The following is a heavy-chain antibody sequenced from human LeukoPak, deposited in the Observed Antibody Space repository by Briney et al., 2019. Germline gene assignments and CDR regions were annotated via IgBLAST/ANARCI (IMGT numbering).Heavy chain of an antibody. CDR3: AMDTAMVTSVY. Sequence: GGSLRLSCAASGFTFSSYAMHWVRQAPGKGLEWVAVISYDGGNKYYADSVKGRFTISRDNSKNTLYLQMNSLRAEDTAVYYCAMDTAMVTSVYWGQGTLVTVSS. V-gene: IGHV3-30-3*01. D-gene: IGHD5-18*01. J-gene: IGHJ4*02. CDR2: ISYDGGNK. CDR1: GFTFSSYA.